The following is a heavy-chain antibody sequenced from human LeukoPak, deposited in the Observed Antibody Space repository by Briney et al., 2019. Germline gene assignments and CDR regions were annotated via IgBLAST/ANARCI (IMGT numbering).Heavy chain of an antibody. D-gene: IGHD6-13*01. CDR2: ISVYNGNT. J-gene: IGHJ4*02. CDR1: GYTFTSYG. CDR3: ARDREAAGQKLTDY. Sequence: GASVKVSCKASGYTFTSYGITWVRQAPGQGLESMGWISVYNGNTNYAQKLQGRVTMTTDTSTSTAYMELRSLRSDDTAIYYCARDREAAGQKLTDYWGQGTLVTVSS. V-gene: IGHV1-18*01.